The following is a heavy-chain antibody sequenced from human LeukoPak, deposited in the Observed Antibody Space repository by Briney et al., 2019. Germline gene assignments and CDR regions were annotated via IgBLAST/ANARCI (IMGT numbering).Heavy chain of an antibody. D-gene: IGHD3-3*01. Sequence: PGGSLRLSCAASGFTFSSYEMNSVRQAPGKGLEWVSYISSSGSTIYYADSVKGRFTISRDNAKNSLYLQMNSLRAEDTAVYYCARDGGSSFDYWGQGTLVTVSS. V-gene: IGHV3-48*03. CDR2: ISSSGSTI. J-gene: IGHJ4*02. CDR1: GFTFSSYE. CDR3: ARDGGSSFDY.